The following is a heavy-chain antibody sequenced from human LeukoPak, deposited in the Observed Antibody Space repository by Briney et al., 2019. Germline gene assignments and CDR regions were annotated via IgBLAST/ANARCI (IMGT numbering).Heavy chain of an antibody. J-gene: IGHJ4*02. D-gene: IGHD3-10*01. V-gene: IGHV4-38-2*02. CDR1: GYSISSHYY. CDR3: ARVRPGEEKIDY. Sequence: SETLSLTCTVFGYSISSHYYWGWIRQPPGKGLEWIGNIYHSGSTYYNPSLRSRVTISIDTSKNQFSLKLTSVTAADTAVYYCARVRPGEEKIDYWGQGTLVTVSS. CDR2: IYHSGST.